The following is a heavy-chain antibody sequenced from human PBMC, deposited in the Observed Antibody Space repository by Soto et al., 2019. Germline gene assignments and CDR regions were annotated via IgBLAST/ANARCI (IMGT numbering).Heavy chain of an antibody. CDR1: GGSVTNSSYY. Sequence: SETLSLTCTVSGGSVTNSSYYWGWIRQSPGKGLEWIGSVYYRGRSYSKSSVKSRVTISVDTSKNRFSLSLNSVTASDTAVYFCVSQRTTVPTQAHFDYWGQGTLVTVS. CDR2: VYYRGRS. J-gene: IGHJ4*02. V-gene: IGHV4-39*01. D-gene: IGHD4-17*01. CDR3: VSQRTTVPTQAHFDY.